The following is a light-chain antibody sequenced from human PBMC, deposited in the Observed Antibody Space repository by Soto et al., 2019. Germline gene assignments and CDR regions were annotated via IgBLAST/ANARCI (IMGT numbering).Light chain of an antibody. CDR1: SSDVGGYNY. CDR3: TSYARTTTVV. Sequence: QSALTQPASVSGSPGQSITISCTGTSSDVGGYNYVSWYQQHPGKAPKLMIYGVTNRPSGVSNRFSGSKSGNTASLTISGLQAEDEADYYCTSYARTTTVVFGGGTKLTVL. V-gene: IGLV2-14*01. CDR2: GVT. J-gene: IGLJ2*01.